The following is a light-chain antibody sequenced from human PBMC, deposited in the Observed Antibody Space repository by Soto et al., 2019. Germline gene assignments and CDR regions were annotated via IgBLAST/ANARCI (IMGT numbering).Light chain of an antibody. Sequence: QSVLTQPPSASGTPGQRVTISCSGRSSNIGSNYVYWYQQLPGTAPKLLIYYNNQRPSGVPDRFSGSKSGTSASLAISGLRSEDEAEYYCATWDDSLSGYVFGTGTKLTVL. CDR2: YNN. V-gene: IGLV1-47*02. CDR1: SSNIGSNY. CDR3: ATWDDSLSGYV. J-gene: IGLJ1*01.